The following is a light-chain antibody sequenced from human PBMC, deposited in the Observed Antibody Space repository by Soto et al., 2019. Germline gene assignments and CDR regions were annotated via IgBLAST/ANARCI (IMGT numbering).Light chain of an antibody. J-gene: IGLJ1*01. Sequence: QSALTQPASVSGSPGQSITISCTGTSSDVGSYNLVSWYQHHPGKAPKLMIYEGTKRPSGVSNRFSASKSGNTASLTISGLQAEDEADYFCTSYTASSPFYVFGAGTKVTVL. CDR3: TSYTASSPFYV. V-gene: IGLV2-14*02. CDR1: SSDVGSYNL. CDR2: EGT.